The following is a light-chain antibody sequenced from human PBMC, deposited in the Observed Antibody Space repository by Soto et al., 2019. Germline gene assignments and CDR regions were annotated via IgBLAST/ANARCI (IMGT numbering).Light chain of an antibody. CDR3: QQSYSTPPT. J-gene: IGKJ1*01. Sequence: VVRTQSPATLSVSPGERATLSCRASHSLNTNLAWYQQKHGQAPSLLIYGASSRAAGVPPRFSGSGSGTEFTLTISSLQSEDFATYYCQQSYSTPPTFGQGTKVDI. V-gene: IGKV3-15*01. CDR2: GAS. CDR1: HSLNTN.